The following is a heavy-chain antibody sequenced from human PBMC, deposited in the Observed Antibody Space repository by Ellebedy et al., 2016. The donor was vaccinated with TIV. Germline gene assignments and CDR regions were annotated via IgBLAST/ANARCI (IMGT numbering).Heavy chain of an antibody. CDR2: ITGSGGGT. V-gene: IGHV3-23*01. CDR1: GFTFSSYA. Sequence: PGGSLRLSCAASGFTFSSYAMSGVRQAPGKGLAWVSAITGSGGGTYYADSVKGRFTISRDNSKHTLYLHMNSLRAEDTAVYYCAKGYISPFDYWGQGTLVTVSS. CDR3: AKGYISPFDY. J-gene: IGHJ4*02. D-gene: IGHD3-3*02.